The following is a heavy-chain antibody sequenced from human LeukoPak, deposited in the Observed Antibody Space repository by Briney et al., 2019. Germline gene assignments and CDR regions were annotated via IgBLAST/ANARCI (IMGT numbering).Heavy chain of an antibody. J-gene: IGHJ5*02. CDR3: VRTYYYESSGYSRGWFDP. CDR1: GYTFTSYD. Sequence: ASVKVSCKTSGYTFTSYDINWVRQAPGQGPEWMGWMNPTSGNTGYAQKFQGRVTMTRNTSLSTAYMELSSLRSDDTAISYCVRTYYYESSGYSRGWFDPWGQGTLVTVSS. D-gene: IGHD3-22*01. CDR2: MNPTSGNT. V-gene: IGHV1-8*01.